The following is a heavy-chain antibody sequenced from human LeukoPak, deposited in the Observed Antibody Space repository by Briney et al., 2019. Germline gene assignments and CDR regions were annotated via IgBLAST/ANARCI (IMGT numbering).Heavy chain of an antibody. Sequence: SETLSLTCTVSGGSMRSNSYYWGWIRQPPGKGLEWIGTIYYSGSTDYNASLKSRVTISLDTSKNQFSLKLSSVTAADTAVYYCARDYYDNSGWGLYYYMDVWGKGTTVTVSS. CDR1: GGSMRSNSYY. J-gene: IGHJ6*03. CDR2: IYYSGST. CDR3: ARDYYDNSGWGLYYYMDV. V-gene: IGHV4-39*07. D-gene: IGHD3-22*01.